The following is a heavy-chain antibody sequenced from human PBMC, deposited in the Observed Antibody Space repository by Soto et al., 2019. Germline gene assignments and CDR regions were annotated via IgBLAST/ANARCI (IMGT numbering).Heavy chain of an antibody. CDR3: AHRLARWLQVSQICCES. CDR2: IYWYDDK. V-gene: IGHV2-5*01. CDR1: GFSLSTSGLG. Sequence: SGPTLVNPTQTLKLTSTFSGFSLSTSGLGVGWIRQPPGNSVECLALIYWYDDKRYIPSLKSRLTVTKDTSKNQVVPTMKNMHPVDTATYYCAHRLARWLQVSQICCESWGQRTLIIVSS. J-gene: IGHJ5*02. D-gene: IGHD5-12*01.